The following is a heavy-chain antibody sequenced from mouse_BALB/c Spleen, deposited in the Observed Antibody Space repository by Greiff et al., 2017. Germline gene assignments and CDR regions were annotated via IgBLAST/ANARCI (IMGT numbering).Heavy chain of an antibody. V-gene: IGHV1S22*01. D-gene: IGHD2-14*01. Sequence: LKQPGYELVRPGASVKLSCKASGYTFTSYWMHWVKQRHGQGLEWIGNIYPGSGSTNYDEKFKSKGTLTVDTSSSTAYMHLSSLTSEDSAVYYCTRKAYYRYEGYFDYWGQGTTLTVSS. J-gene: IGHJ2*01. CDR3: TRKAYYRYEGYFDY. CDR1: GYTFTSYW. CDR2: IYPGSGST.